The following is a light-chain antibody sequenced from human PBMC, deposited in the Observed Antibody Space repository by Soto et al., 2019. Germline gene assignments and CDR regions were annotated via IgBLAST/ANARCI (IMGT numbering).Light chain of an antibody. Sequence: EIVLTQSPGTLSLSPGERATLSCRASQSITSNYLAWYQQKPGQAPRLLIYAATTRATGIPDRFSGSVSGTDFTLTISRLEPEDFAVYYCQQYGSSTWTFGQGTKVEIK. CDR2: AAT. V-gene: IGKV3-20*01. CDR3: QQYGSSTWT. J-gene: IGKJ1*01. CDR1: QSITSNY.